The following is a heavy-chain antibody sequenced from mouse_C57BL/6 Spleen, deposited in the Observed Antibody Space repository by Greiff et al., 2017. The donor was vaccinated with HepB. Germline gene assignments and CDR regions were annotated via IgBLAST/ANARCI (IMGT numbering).Heavy chain of an antibody. CDR3: ARHSAGFSYAMDY. CDR2: IDPSDSET. Sequence: QVQLQQSGAELVRPGSSVKLSCKASGYTFTSYWMHWVKQRPIQGLEWIGNIDPSDSETHYNQKFKDKATLTVDKSSSTAYMQLSSLTSEDSSVYYCARHSAGFSYAMDYWVQGTSVTVSS. CDR1: GYTFTSYW. J-gene: IGHJ4*01. D-gene: IGHD3-2*02. V-gene: IGHV1-52*01.